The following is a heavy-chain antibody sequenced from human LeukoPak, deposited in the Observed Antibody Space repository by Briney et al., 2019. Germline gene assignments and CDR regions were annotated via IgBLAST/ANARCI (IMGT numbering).Heavy chain of an antibody. CDR1: GYTFISYG. D-gene: IGHD2-21*02. V-gene: IGHV1-18*01. Sequence: ASGTVSCKASGYTFISYGISWVRQAPGQGLEWMGWISGLNGNTTYAHNLQGRVTMTTDTSTSTAYMELRSLRSDDTAVYYCARGLGVVTAQSEQPKPRYFDLWGRGTQVTVSS. CDR2: ISGLNGNT. CDR3: ARGLGVVTAQSEQPKPRYFDL. J-gene: IGHJ2*01.